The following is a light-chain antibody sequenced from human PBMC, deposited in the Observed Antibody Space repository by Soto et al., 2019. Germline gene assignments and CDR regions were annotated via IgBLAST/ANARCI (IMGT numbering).Light chain of an antibody. J-gene: IGKJ1*01. CDR3: QQYNNWPPWT. CDR1: QSVGSN. Sequence: EIVMTQSLATLSVSPGERATLSCRASQSVGSNLAWYQQKPGQSPRLLISGASTREAGIPGRFSGSGSGTEFTLIISSLQSEDFAIYYCQQYNNWPPWTFGQGTKVDIK. CDR2: GAS. V-gene: IGKV3-15*01.